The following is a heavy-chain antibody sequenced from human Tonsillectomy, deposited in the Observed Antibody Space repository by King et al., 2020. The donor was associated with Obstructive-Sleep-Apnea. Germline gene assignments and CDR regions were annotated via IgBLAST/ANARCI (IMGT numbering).Heavy chain of an antibody. D-gene: IGHD6-13*01. CDR2: IDPSVSYT. Sequence: QLVQSGAEVKKPGESLRISCKGSGYSFTSYWISWVRQMPGKGLEWVGRIDPSVSYTNYSPSFKGHVTISADKAISTAYLQWSSLKASDTAMYYCARHATSIAAAHDYWGQGTLVTVSS. J-gene: IGHJ4*02. V-gene: IGHV5-10-1*01. CDR1: GYSFTSYW. CDR3: ARHATSIAAAHDY.